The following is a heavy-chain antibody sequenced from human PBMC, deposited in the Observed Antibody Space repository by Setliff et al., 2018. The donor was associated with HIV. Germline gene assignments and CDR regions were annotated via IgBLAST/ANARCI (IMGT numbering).Heavy chain of an antibody. CDR1: GFDLGDYA. J-gene: IGHJ6*02. V-gene: IGHV3-49*04. CDR3: ANGYRRSSGWPEYYYYAMDV. D-gene: IGHD6-19*01. Sequence: GGSLRLSCAGVGFDLGDYAVTWVRQAPGKGLEWVSFIRSEEYGGTSAFAASVKGRFTISRDDTRGIAYLQMNSLRAEDTALYYCANGYRRSSGWPEYYYYAMDVWGQGTTVTVSS. CDR2: IRSEEYGGTS.